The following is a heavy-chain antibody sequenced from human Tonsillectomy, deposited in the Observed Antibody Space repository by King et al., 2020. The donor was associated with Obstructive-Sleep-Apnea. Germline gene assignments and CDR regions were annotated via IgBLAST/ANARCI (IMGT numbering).Heavy chain of an antibody. CDR3: ARDQGEVVGYSYGPDYYYGMDV. CDR2: ISYDGSNK. CDR1: GFTFSSYA. V-gene: IGHV3-30*04. Sequence: VQLVESGGGVVQPGRSLRLSCAASGFTFSSYAMHWVRQAPGKGLEWVAVISYDGSNKYYADSVKGRFTISRDNSKNTLYLQMNSLRAEDTAVYYCARDQGEVVGYSYGPDYYYGMDVWGQGTTVTVSS. D-gene: IGHD5-18*01. J-gene: IGHJ6*02.